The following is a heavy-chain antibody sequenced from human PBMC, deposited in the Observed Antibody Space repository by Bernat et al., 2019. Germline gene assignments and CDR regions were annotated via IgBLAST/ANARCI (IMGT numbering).Heavy chain of an antibody. D-gene: IGHD2-2*02. Sequence: QLQLQESGPGLVKPSETLSLTCTVSGDSISSSSYYWGWIRQPPGKGLEWIGSIYYSGSTYYNPSLKSRVTISVDTSKNQFSLKLSSVTAADTAVYYCARDQVPAAIPDYYYYGMDVWGQGTTVTVSS. J-gene: IGHJ6*02. CDR3: ARDQVPAAIPDYYYYGMDV. V-gene: IGHV4-39*02. CDR2: IYYSGST. CDR1: GDSISSSSYY.